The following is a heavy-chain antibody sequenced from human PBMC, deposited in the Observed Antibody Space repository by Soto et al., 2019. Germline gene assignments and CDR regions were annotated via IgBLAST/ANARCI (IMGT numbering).Heavy chain of an antibody. CDR2: IYFTGAV. J-gene: IGHJ5*02. Sequence: SETLSLTCSVSGAALNSGNYYWSWSRQVPGKGLEWIGHIYFTGAVDYNPSLRDRITISQDTSERQFSLNLRLVTAADTAVYYCARLRIATNNYKWFDPWGQGTLVTVSS. D-gene: IGHD2-21*01. V-gene: IGHV4-31*03. CDR3: ARLRIATNNYKWFDP. CDR1: GAALNSGNYY.